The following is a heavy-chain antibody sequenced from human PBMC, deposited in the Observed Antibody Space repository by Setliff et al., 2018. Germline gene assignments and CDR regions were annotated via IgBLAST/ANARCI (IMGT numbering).Heavy chain of an antibody. V-gene: IGHV4-61*02. CDR1: GGSISSGTYY. D-gene: IGHD1-26*01. CDR2: LHTSGSI. J-gene: IGHJ4*02. CDR3: ARDNTMVGATDY. Sequence: SSETLSLTCTVSGGSISSGTYYWSWIRQPAGEGLEWIGRLHTSGSIDYNPSLKSRVTISVDTSKNQFSLRLRSVTAADTAVYFCARDNTMVGATDYWGLGTLVTVSS.